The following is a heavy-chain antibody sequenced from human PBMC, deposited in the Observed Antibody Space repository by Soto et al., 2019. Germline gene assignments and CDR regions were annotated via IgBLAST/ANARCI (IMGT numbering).Heavy chain of an antibody. J-gene: IGHJ4*02. V-gene: IGHV3-21*01. CDR1: GFTFSSYS. CDR2: ISSSSSYI. D-gene: IGHD2-15*01. Sequence: GGSLRLSCAASGFTFSSYSMNWVRQAPGKGLEWVSSISSSSSYIYYADSVKGRFTISRDNAKNSPYLQMNSLRAEDTAVYYCARERARYCSGGSCTRSDFDYWGQGTLVTVSS. CDR3: ARERARYCSGGSCTRSDFDY.